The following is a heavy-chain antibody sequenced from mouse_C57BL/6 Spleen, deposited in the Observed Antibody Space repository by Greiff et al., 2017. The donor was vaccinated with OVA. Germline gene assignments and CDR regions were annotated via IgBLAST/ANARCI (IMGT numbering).Heavy chain of an antibody. CDR3: ARGETGAYDY. CDR2: IYPGGGDT. Sequence: VQLQQSGAELVKPGASVKISCKASGYAFSSYWMNWVKQRPGKGLEWIGQIYPGGGDTNYNGKFKGKATLTADKSSSTAYMQLSSLTSEDSEVYFWARGETGAYDYWGQGTTLTVSS. J-gene: IGHJ2*01. D-gene: IGHD4-1*01. CDR1: GYAFSSYW. V-gene: IGHV1-80*01.